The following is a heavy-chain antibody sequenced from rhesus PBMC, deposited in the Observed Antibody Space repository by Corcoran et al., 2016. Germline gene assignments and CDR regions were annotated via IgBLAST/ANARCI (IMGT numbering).Heavy chain of an antibody. Sequence: EVQLVESGGGLAKPGGSLRLSCAASGFTFSDYYMDWVRQAPGKGLEWGSRISNGGNSTWYADSVKGRFTISRENAKNTLYLQMNSLRTEDTAVYYCARDRAGGFDYWGQGVLVTVSS. D-gene: IGHD1-1*01. CDR1: GFTFSDYY. CDR3: ARDRAGGFDY. CDR2: ISNGGNST. J-gene: IGHJ4*01. V-gene: IGHV3-178*01.